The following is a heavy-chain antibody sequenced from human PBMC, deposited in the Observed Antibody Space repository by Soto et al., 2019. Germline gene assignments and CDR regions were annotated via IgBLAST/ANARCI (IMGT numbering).Heavy chain of an antibody. V-gene: IGHV3-23*01. CDR3: AKNQERELPRVIDF. CDR2: MSGSSSTT. D-gene: IGHD1-7*01. Sequence: PRLSCATSGLTFSNYAMSWVRQAPGGGLEWVSSMSGSSSTTYYADSVRGRFTISRDRSKNTLYLQMSSLRAEDTALYYCAKNQERELPRVIDFWGQGTLVTVSS. CDR1: GLTFSNYA. J-gene: IGHJ4*02.